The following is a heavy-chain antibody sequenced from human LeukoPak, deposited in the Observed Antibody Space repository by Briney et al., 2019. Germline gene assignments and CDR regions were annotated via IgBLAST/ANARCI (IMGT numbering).Heavy chain of an antibody. V-gene: IGHV4-59*12. D-gene: IGHD4-17*01. CDR2: IYYSGST. CDR1: GGSISSYY. J-gene: IGHJ4*02. Sequence: HLETLSLTCTVSGGSISSYYWSWIRQPPGKGLEWIWYIYYSGSTNYNPSLKSRVTISVDTSKNQFSLKLSSVTAADTAVYYCARVTPYGDYDSPLDYWGQGTLVTVSS. CDR3: ARVTPYGDYDSPLDY.